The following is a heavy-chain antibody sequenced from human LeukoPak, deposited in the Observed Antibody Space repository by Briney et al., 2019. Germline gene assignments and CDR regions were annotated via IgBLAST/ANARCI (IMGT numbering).Heavy chain of an antibody. CDR3: ASALDY. J-gene: IGHJ4*02. V-gene: IGHV4-34*01. CDR1: GGSFSGYY. Sequence: SETLSLTCAVYGGSFSGYYWSWIRQPPGKGLEWIGEINHSGSTNYNPSLKSRVTISVDTSKNQFSLKLSSVTAADTAVYYCASALDYWGQGTLVTVSS. CDR2: INHSGST.